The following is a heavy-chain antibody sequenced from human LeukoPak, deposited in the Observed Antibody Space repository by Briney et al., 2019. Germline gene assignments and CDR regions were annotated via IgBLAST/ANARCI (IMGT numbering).Heavy chain of an antibody. J-gene: IGHJ4*02. CDR3: ARAPVRAAAWVDY. Sequence: GGSLRLSCAAPGFTFSSYGMHWVRQAPGKGLEWVAVIWYDGSNKYYADSVKGRFTISRDNSKNTLYLQMNSLRAEDTAVYYCARAPVRAAAWVDYWGQGTLVTVSS. CDR1: GFTFSSYG. V-gene: IGHV3-33*01. CDR2: IWYDGSNK. D-gene: IGHD6-13*01.